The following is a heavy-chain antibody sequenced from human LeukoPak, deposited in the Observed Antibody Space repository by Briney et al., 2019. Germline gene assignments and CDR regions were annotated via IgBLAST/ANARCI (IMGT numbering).Heavy chain of an antibody. CDR1: GGTFSSYA. D-gene: IGHD2-15*01. Sequence: SVKVSCKASGGTFSSYAISWVRQAPGQGLEWMGGIIPIFGTANYAQKFQGRVTITTDESTSTAYMQLSSLRSEDTAVYYCARGGGWLSGAFDIWGQGTMVTVSS. J-gene: IGHJ3*02. CDR2: IIPIFGTA. V-gene: IGHV1-69*05. CDR3: ARGGGWLSGAFDI.